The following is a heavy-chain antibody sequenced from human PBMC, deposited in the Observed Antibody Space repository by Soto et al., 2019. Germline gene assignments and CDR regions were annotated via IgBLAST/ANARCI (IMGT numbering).Heavy chain of an antibody. V-gene: IGHV3-30-3*01. CDR2: ISYDGSNK. CDR1: GFTFSSYA. Sequence: QVQLVESGGGVVQPGRSLRLSCAASGFTFSSYAMHWVRQAPGKGLEWVAVISYDGSNKYYADSVKGRFTISRDNSKDRLYLQMNRLRAEDTAGYYCARDQYPGGAGGGMSGYVPRFYYYYAMDVWCQGTTVTGSS. D-gene: IGHD2-15*01. J-gene: IGHJ6*02. CDR3: ARDQYPGGAGGGMSGYVPRFYYYYAMDV.